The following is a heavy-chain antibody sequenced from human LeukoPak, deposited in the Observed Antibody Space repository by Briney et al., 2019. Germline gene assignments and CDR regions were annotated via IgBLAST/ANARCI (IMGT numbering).Heavy chain of an antibody. CDR2: ISTTSDYI. CDR3: ASADDYGDFRAT. Sequence: GGSLRLSCAASGFTFSSYSMNWVRQAPGKGLEWVSSISTTSDYIYYAGSLKGRLTISRDNAKNSLYLQMNSLRAEDTAVYYCASADDYGDFRATWGQGTLVTVSS. J-gene: IGHJ4*02. V-gene: IGHV3-21*01. D-gene: IGHD4-17*01. CDR1: GFTFSSYS.